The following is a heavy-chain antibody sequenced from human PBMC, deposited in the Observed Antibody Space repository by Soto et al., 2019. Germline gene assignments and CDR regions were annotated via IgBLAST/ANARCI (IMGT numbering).Heavy chain of an antibody. J-gene: IGHJ5*02. CDR2: IYHSGST. CDR3: ARVPGP. V-gene: IGHV4-30-2*01. CDR1: GGSISSGGYS. Sequence: QLQLQESGSGLVKPSQTLSLTCAVSGGSISSGGYSWSWIRQPPGKGLEWIGYIYHSGSTYYNPTLKSQVTMSVERLKKQCFREEGSVAAACTAGYWCARVPGPWGQGTLVTVSS. D-gene: IGHD1-1*01.